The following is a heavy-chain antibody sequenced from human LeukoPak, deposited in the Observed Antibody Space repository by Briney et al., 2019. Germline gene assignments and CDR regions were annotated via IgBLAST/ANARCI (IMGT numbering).Heavy chain of an antibody. CDR1: GGSFSGYY. Sequence: SETLSLTCAVYGGSFSGYYWSWIRQPPGKGLEWIGEINRSGSTNYNPSLKSRVTISVDTSKNQFSLKLSSVTAADTAVYYCARSQWFGELDYWGQGTLVTVSS. J-gene: IGHJ4*02. D-gene: IGHD3-10*01. CDR2: INRSGST. CDR3: ARSQWFGELDY. V-gene: IGHV4-34*01.